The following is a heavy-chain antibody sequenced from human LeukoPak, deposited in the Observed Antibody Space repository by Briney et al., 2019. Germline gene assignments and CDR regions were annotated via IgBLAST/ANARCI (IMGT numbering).Heavy chain of an antibody. CDR1: GFTFSSYG. Sequence: GGSLRLSCAASGFTFSSYGMHWVRQAPGKGLEWVAVISYDGSNKYYADSVKGRFTISRDNSKNTLYLQMNSLRAEDTAVYYCARDFSRGYSKDYWGQGTLVTVSS. J-gene: IGHJ4*02. V-gene: IGHV3-30*03. D-gene: IGHD4-11*01. CDR3: ARDFSRGYSKDY. CDR2: ISYDGSNK.